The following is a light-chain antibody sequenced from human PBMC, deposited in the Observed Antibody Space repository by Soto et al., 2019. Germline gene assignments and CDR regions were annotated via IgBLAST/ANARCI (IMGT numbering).Light chain of an antibody. Sequence: QSALTQPASVSGSPGQAITISCTGSSTDVGGYNYVSWHQQHPGKAPKLMIFDVTKRPSVVSNRFSGSKSGDTASLTISGLQAEDEADYYCSTYTRDKTLLFGGGTKLTVL. CDR3: STYTRDKTLL. V-gene: IGLV2-14*03. CDR2: DVT. CDR1: STDVGGYNY. J-gene: IGLJ2*01.